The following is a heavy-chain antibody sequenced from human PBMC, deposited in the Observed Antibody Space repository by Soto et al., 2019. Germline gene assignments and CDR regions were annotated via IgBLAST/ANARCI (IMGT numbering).Heavy chain of an antibody. CDR2: IYYNGIT. CDR1: GVSISTYY. V-gene: IGHV4-59*01. J-gene: IGHJ2*01. Sequence: QVQLQESGPGLVKPSETLSLTCTISGVSISTYYWSWIRQPPGKGLEWIGYIYYNGITNYNPSLMSRVAMSIYTSKNQFSLKLTSVTTADTAVYYCARVTLPSTLFGVGRDWYFDLWGRGTLVTVSS. D-gene: IGHD3-3*01. CDR3: ARVTLPSTLFGVGRDWYFDL.